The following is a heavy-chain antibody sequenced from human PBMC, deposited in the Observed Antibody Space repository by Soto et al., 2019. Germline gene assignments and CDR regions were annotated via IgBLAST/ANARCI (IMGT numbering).Heavy chain of an antibody. V-gene: IGHV1-58*01. CDR3: AADTYSSSLLKNYYYYGMDV. CDR2: IVVGSGNT. J-gene: IGHJ6*02. Sequence: GASVKVSCKACGFTFTSSAVQWVRQARGQRLEWIGWIVVGSGNTNYAQKFQERVTITRDMSTSTAYMELSSLRSEDTAVYYCAADTYSSSLLKNYYYYGMDVWGQGTTVTVSS. D-gene: IGHD6-13*01. CDR1: GFTFTSSA.